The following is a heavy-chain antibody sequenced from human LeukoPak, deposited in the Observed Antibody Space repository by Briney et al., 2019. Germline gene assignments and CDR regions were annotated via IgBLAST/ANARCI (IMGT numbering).Heavy chain of an antibody. CDR1: AYTFTNYY. CDR2: IYPGDSDT. Sequence: HGESLKISCKGSAYTFTNYYIGWVRQVPGKGLEWMGIIYPGDSDTRYSPSFQGQVTISAGKSISTAYLQWSSLKASDTAIYYCARHGSGGTSYYLDYWGQGTLVTVSS. J-gene: IGHJ4*02. D-gene: IGHD4-23*01. CDR3: ARHGSGGTSYYLDY. V-gene: IGHV5-51*01.